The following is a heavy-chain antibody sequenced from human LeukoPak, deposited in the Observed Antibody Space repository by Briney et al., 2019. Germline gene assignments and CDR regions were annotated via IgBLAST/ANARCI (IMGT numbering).Heavy chain of an antibody. J-gene: IGHJ4*02. CDR1: GYSFTSYW. CDR2: LYPGDSDT. CDR3: ARPHTLDRTTKYYFDY. Sequence: GESLKISCKRSGYSFTSYWIGWVRQMPGKGLGWLGVLYPGDSDTRYSPSFQGQVTISADKSISTAYLQWSSLKASDTAMYYCARPHTLDRTTKYYFDYWGQGTLVTVSS. V-gene: IGHV5-51*01. D-gene: IGHD1-14*01.